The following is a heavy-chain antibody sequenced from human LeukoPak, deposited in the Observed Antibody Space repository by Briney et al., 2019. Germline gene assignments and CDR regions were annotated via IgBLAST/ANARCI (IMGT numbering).Heavy chain of an antibody. CDR1: GFTFSPVW. J-gene: IGHJ4*02. Sequence: GGSLRLSCAASGFTFSPVWMHWVRQAPGKGLEWVSVIYSGGSTYYADSVKGRFTISRDNSKNTLYLQMNSLRAEDTAVYYCARDRFGYSSGWYFDYWGQGTLVTVSS. D-gene: IGHD6-19*01. CDR2: IYSGGST. V-gene: IGHV3-53*01. CDR3: ARDRFGYSSGWYFDY.